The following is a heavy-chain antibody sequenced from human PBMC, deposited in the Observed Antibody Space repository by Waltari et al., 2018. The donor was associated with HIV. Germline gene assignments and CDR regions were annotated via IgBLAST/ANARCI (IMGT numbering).Heavy chain of an antibody. V-gene: IGHV1-2*02. CDR3: SRGGVILTGYYPSGLS. CDR2: MNTNSGGT. J-gene: IGHJ5*02. D-gene: IGHD3-9*01. Sequence: QVLLVQSGAEVKKPGASVKVSCKAPGYTFTGYYIHWVRQAPGQGVGGMGVMNTNSGGTKLSQRVQGGVTMTRDKSSSTAYLKLKGLTSDDTALYWCSRGGVILTGYYPSGLSWGQGTLVTVSS. CDR1: GYTFTGYY.